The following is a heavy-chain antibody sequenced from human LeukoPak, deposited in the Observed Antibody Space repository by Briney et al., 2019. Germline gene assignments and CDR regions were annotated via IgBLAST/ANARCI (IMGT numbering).Heavy chain of an antibody. V-gene: IGHV4-39*01. D-gene: IGHD3-10*01. CDR1: GGSISSSSYY. CDR2: IYYSGST. CDR3: ARPGASGDYIDH. J-gene: IGHJ4*02. Sequence: SETLPLTCTVSGGSISSSSYYWGWIRQPPGKGLEWIGSIYYSGSTYYNPSLKSRVTISVDTSKNQFSLKLSSVTAADTAVYYCARPGASGDYIDHWGQGTLVTVSS.